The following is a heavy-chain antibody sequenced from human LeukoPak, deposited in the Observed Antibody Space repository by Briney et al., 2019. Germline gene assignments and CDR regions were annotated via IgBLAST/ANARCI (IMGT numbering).Heavy chain of an antibody. CDR3: ARVRHLSFRTPDV. CDR1: GGSFSGYF. V-gene: IGHV4-34*01. CDR2: INHSGTT. Sequence: SETLSLTCAVYGGSFSGYFWSWIRQPPGKGLEWIREINHSGTTNYNPSLKSRVTISVDTSKNQFSLKLSSVTAADTAVYYCARVRHLSFRTPDVWGRGTTVTVSS. J-gene: IGHJ6*04. D-gene: IGHD3-16*02.